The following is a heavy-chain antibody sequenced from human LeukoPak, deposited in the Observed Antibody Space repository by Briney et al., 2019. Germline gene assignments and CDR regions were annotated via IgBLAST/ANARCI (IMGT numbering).Heavy chain of an antibody. V-gene: IGHV3-20*04. CDR1: GFTFSSYE. J-gene: IGHJ4*02. CDR3: ARVEDDSGSYYYNY. CDR2: INWNGGST. Sequence: PGGSLRLSCAASGFTFSSYEMNWVRQAPGKGLEWVSGINWNGGSTGYADSVKGRFTISRDNAKNSLYLQMNSLRAEDTALYYCARVEDDSGSYYYNYWGQGTLVTVSS. D-gene: IGHD1-26*01.